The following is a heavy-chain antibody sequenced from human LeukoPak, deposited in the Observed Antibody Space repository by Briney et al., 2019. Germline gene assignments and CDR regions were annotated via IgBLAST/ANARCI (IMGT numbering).Heavy chain of an antibody. CDR3: ARRSGDFWSGYDY. V-gene: IGHV4-61*02. D-gene: IGHD3-3*01. CDR1: HDSISGGGYY. J-gene: IGHJ4*02. Sequence: SQTLSLTCTVSHDSISGGGYYWNWMRQPAGKELEWIGRIFARGNTLYSPSLQSRVTISVDTSKNQFSLKLSSVTAADTAVYYCARRSGDFWSGYDYWGQGTLVTVSS. CDR2: IFARGNT.